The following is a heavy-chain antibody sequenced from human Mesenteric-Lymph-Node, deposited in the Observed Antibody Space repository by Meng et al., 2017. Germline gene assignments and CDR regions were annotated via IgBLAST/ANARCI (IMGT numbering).Heavy chain of an antibody. V-gene: IGHV3-7*01. D-gene: IGHD4-11*01. Sequence: GESLKISCAASGFSFSYYWMSWVRQAPGKGLEGVAIIKHDGSEKYYVDSVKGRFTISRDNAKNSLSLQLNSLRAEDTAVYYCVRGGTHSSDCWGQGTLVTVSS. J-gene: IGHJ4*02. CDR3: VRGGTHSSDC. CDR1: GFSFSYYW. CDR2: IKHDGSEK.